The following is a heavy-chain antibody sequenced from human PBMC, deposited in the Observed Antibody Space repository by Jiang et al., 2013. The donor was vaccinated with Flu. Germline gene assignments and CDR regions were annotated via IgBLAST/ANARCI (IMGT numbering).Heavy chain of an antibody. V-gene: IGHV4-39*07. J-gene: IGHJ4*02. CDR2: AYYTGTT. CDR3: ARDRFRSGWYIDY. CDR1: GDSMTTSSYY. D-gene: IGHD6-19*01. Sequence: GLVKPSETLSLTCFVSGDSMTTSSYYWAWIRQPPGKGLEWIGSAYYTGTTHYNPSFRTRASISIDTSTTQFSMNLTSVTAADTAVYYCARDRFRSGWYIDYWGQG.